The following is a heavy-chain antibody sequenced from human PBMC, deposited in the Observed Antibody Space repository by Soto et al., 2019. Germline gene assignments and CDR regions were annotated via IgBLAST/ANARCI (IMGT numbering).Heavy chain of an antibody. J-gene: IGHJ5*02. CDR2: IYYSGST. Sequence: PSETLSLTCTVSGGSISSGGYYWSWIRQHPGKGLEWIGYIYYSGSTYYNPSLKSRVTISVDTSKNQFPLKLSSVTAADTAVYYCARVDSSSSLLNSGWFDPWGQGTLVTVSS. CDR3: ARVDSSSSLLNSGWFDP. D-gene: IGHD6-13*01. V-gene: IGHV4-31*03. CDR1: GGSISSGGYY.